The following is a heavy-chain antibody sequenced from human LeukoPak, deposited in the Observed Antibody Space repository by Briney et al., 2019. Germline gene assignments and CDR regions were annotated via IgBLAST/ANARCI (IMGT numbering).Heavy chain of an antibody. V-gene: IGHV3-74*01. CDR1: GFTLSNYW. D-gene: IGHD1-26*01. Sequence: GGSLRLSCSASGFTLSNYWIHWVRQAPGKGLVWVSRINTDGSSTNYADFVRGRFTVSRGSAKNTLYLQMNSLRVEDTAVYYCARVIGWDEPFDLWGHGTLVTVSS. CDR2: INTDGSST. J-gene: IGHJ3*01. CDR3: ARVIGWDEPFDL.